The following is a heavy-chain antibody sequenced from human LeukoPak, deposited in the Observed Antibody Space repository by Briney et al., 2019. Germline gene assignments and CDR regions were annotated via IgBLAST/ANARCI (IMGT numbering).Heavy chain of an antibody. CDR2: ISGSGGST. CDR1: GFTFSSYA. Sequence: GGSLRLSCAASGFTFSSYAMSWVRQAPGKGLEWVSAISGSGGSTYYADSVKGRFTISRDNSKNTLYLQMNSLRAEDTAVYYCAKVVDGGSGSYSSYYYYYYGMDVWGQGTTVTVSS. D-gene: IGHD3-10*01. CDR3: AKVVDGGSGSYSSYYYYYYGMDV. V-gene: IGHV3-23*01. J-gene: IGHJ6*02.